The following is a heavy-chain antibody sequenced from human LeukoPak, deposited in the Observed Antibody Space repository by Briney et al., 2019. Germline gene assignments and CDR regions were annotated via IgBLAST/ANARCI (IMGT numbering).Heavy chain of an antibody. D-gene: IGHD4-23*01. Sequence: GGSLRLSCAASGFTVSSNYMSWVRQAPGKGLEWVSVIYSGGSTYYADSVKGRFTISRDNSKNTLYLQMNSLRAEDTAVYYCAGSNYGGYYYGMDVWGQGTTVTVSS. J-gene: IGHJ6*02. V-gene: IGHV3-66*01. CDR3: AGSNYGGYYYGMDV. CDR2: IYSGGST. CDR1: GFTVSSNY.